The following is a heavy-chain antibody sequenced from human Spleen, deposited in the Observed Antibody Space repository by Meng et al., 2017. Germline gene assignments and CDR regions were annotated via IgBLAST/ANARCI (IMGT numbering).Heavy chain of an antibody. Sequence: QVQLRESGPGLVKPLQTLSLTCTVSGGSITTSGYCWGWIRQPPGKGLEWIGSIGHSGITYYTPSLKSRVTVSIDTSKSQFSLKLTSVTAADTAVYYCVRSSGWVRTGFDPWGQGTLVTVSS. D-gene: IGHD6-19*01. CDR3: VRSSGWVRTGFDP. J-gene: IGHJ5*02. V-gene: IGHV4-39*01. CDR1: GGSITTSGYC. CDR2: IGHSGIT.